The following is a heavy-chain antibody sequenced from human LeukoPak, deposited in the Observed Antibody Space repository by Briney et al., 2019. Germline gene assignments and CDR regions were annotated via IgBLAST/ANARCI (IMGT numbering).Heavy chain of an antibody. CDR1: GFTFNTYA. CDR2: VSYDGGAK. D-gene: IGHD6-19*01. J-gene: IGHJ4*02. Sequence: QPGGSLRLSCAASGFTFNTYALHWVRQAPGKGLEWVAVVSYDGGAKHYADSVKGRFTISRDNSKNTVDLQMYSLRAEDSAVYYCARFLGSGWIHLVEYWGQGTLVTVS. CDR3: ARFLGSGWIHLVEY. V-gene: IGHV3-30*03.